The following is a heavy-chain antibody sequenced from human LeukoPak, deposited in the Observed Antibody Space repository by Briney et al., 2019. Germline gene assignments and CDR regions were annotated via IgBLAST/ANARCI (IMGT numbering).Heavy chain of an antibody. V-gene: IGHV3-30*01. CDR3: ARDGNVVVPRNYYYMDV. CDR2: ISYDGSNK. J-gene: IGHJ6*03. CDR1: GFTFSSYA. D-gene: IGHD2-2*01. Sequence: PGRSLRLSCAASGFTFSSYAMHWVRQAPGKGLESVAVISYDGSNKYYADSVKGRFTISRDNSKNTLYLQMNSLRAEDTAVYYCARDGNVVVPRNYYYMDVWGKGTTVTVSS.